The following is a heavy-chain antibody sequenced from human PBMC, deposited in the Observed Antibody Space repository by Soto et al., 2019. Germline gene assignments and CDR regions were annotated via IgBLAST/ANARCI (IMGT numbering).Heavy chain of an antibody. J-gene: IGHJ4*02. CDR2: INPNSGGT. CDR3: ARESRYCSGGSCYFLPGIDY. V-gene: IGHV1-2*04. Sequence: GASVKVSCKASGYTFTGYYMHWVRQAPGQGLEWMGWINPNSGGTNYAQKFQGWVTMTRDTSISTAYMELSRLRSDDTAVYYCARESRYCSGGSCYFLPGIDYWGQGTLVTAPQ. CDR1: GYTFTGYY. D-gene: IGHD2-15*01.